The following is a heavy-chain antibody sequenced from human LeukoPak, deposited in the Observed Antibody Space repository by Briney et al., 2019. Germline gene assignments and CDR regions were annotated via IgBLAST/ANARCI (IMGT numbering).Heavy chain of an antibody. CDR2: IHTSGNS. J-gene: IGHJ4*02. CDR1: GGSISTYY. Sequence: TSSETLSLTCTVSGGSISTYYWSWIRQPAGKGPEWIGRIHTSGNSDYNPSLKSRVTMSVDTSKNQFSLKVRSVTAADTAVYYCAREGSATARPFVSNDYWGQGTLVTVSS. V-gene: IGHV4-4*07. CDR3: AREGSATARPFVSNDY. D-gene: IGHD6-6*01.